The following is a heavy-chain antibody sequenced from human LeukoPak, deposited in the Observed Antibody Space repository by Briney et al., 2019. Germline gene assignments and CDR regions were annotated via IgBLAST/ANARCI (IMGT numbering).Heavy chain of an antibody. Sequence: ASVKVSCKASGYTFTSYYMRWVRQAPGQGLEWVGWINPYSGGTKYAQKFQGRVTMTRDTSINTAYMELRRLKSDDTAVYYCARPYCSGGSCHDYFDYWGQGTLVTVSS. V-gene: IGHV1-2*02. CDR2: INPYSGGT. D-gene: IGHD2-15*01. CDR1: GYTFTSYY. CDR3: ARPYCSGGSCHDYFDY. J-gene: IGHJ4*02.